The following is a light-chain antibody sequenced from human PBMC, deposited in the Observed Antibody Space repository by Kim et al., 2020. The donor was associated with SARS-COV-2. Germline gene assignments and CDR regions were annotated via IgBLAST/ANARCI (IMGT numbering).Light chain of an antibody. CDR1: QNGNSN. V-gene: IGKV3D-15*01. CDR3: QQYNDWLLLT. CDR2: GAS. Sequence: SPGERATTSCRASQNGNSNLAWYQQRPGQPPRLLFYGASTRATGIPARFSASGSGTEFTLTISSLQSDDFAVYYCQQYNDWLLLTFGGGTKVDIK. J-gene: IGKJ4*01.